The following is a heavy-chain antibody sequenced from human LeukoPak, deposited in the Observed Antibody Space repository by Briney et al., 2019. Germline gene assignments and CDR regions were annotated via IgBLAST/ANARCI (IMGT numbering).Heavy chain of an antibody. J-gene: IGHJ3*02. CDR2: ISYDGTIK. V-gene: IGHV3-30-3*01. CDR1: GFTFSIYA. CDR3: ARRDFYGGNSLDAFDI. Sequence: GRSLRLSCAAFGFTFSIYAMHWVRQAPGKGLEGVAIISYDGTIKDYADSVKGRFTISRDNSKNTLYLQMNSLRAEDTAVYYCARRDFYGGNSLDAFDIWGQGTMVTVSS. D-gene: IGHD4-23*01.